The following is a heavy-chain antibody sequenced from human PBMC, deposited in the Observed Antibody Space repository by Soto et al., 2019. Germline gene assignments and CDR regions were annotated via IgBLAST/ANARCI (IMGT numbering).Heavy chain of an antibody. CDR2: FSHSGRT. CDR3: ARNGGHYFDY. D-gene: IGHD2-15*01. J-gene: IGHJ4*02. V-gene: IGHV4-4*02. CDR1: GDSISSRDW. Sequence: QVQLQESGPGLVKTSGTLSLTCTVPGDSISSRDWWSWVRQSPGKGLEWIGEFSHSGRTNYNPSLKSRVTISVDKSKSQFSLELSSVTAADTAVYYCARNGGHYFDYWGQGTLVTVSS.